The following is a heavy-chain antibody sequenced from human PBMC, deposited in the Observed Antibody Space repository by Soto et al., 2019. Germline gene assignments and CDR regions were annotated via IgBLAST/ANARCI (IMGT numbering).Heavy chain of an antibody. D-gene: IGHD2-2*01. CDR3: ALSGYCSSTSCLHFDY. CDR2: IYWDDDK. Sequence: QITLKESGPTLVKPTQTLTLTCTFSGFSLSTSGVGVGWIRQPPGKALEWLALIYWDDDKRYSPSLKSRLTIPKDTSKNQVVLTMTNMDPVDTATYYCALSGYCSSTSCLHFDYWGQGTLVTVSS. V-gene: IGHV2-5*02. J-gene: IGHJ4*02. CDR1: GFSLSTSGVG.